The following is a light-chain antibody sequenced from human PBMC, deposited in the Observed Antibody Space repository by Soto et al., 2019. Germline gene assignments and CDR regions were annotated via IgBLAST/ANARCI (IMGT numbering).Light chain of an antibody. V-gene: IGLV2-8*01. J-gene: IGLJ3*02. CDR2: EVS. Sequence: QSVLTQPPSASGSPGQSVTISCTGTSSYVGAYNLVSWYQQHPGKAPKLMIYEVSKRPSGVPDRFSGSKSGNTASLTVYGLQADDEADYFCSSHAGGNHWGVFGGGTKLTVL. CDR3: SSHAGGNHWGV. CDR1: SSYVGAYNL.